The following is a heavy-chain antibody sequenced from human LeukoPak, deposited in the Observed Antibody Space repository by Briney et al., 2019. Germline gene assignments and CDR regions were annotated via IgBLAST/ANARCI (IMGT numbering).Heavy chain of an antibody. Sequence: SGPTLVNLTQPLTLTCTFSGFLLKTGAVGGGVGVVWVRQPSGKDLEWLALIYLNDDKRYSPSLKDRLTITEDTSKNQVVLTMAGMDPVDTATYYCAHKLYYSGLDYWGQRTLVTVSS. CDR2: IYLNDDK. J-gene: IGHJ4*02. CDR1: GFLLKTGAVGGGVG. CDR3: AHKLYYSGLDY. D-gene: IGHD4-23*01. V-gene: IGHV2-5*01.